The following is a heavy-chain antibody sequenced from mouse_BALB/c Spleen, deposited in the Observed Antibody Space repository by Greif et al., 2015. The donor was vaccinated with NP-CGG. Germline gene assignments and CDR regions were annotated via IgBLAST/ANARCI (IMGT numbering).Heavy chain of an antibody. CDR3: ARHEGGYDYGYAMDY. D-gene: IGHD2-4*01. Sequence: VQLQESGAGLVKPGASVKLSCKASGYTFTEYIIHWVKQRSGQGLEWIGWFYPGSGSIKYNEKFKDKATLTADKSSSTVYMELSRLTSEDSAVYFCARHEGGYDYGYAMDYWGQGTSVTVSS. CDR1: GYTFTEYI. V-gene: IGHV1-62-2*01. CDR2: FYPGSGSI. J-gene: IGHJ4*01.